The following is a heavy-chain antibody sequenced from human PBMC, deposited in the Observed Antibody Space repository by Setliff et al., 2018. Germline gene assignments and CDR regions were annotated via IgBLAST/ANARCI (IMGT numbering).Heavy chain of an antibody. D-gene: IGHD3-22*01. CDR3: ARSPFVYSNGDGYYYDRNYYNYMDV. CDR1: GGSISSYY. J-gene: IGHJ6*03. Sequence: SETMSLTGTVSGGSISSYYWSWIRQPPGKGLEWIGEINHSGSTNYNPSLKSRVTISVDTSKNQFSLKLSSVTAADTAVYYCARSPFVYSNGDGYYYDRNYYNYMDVWGKGTTVTVSS. CDR2: INHSGST. V-gene: IGHV4-59*08.